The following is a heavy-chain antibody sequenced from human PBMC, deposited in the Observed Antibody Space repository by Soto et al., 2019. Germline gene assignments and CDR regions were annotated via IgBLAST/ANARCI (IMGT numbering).Heavy chain of an antibody. Sequence: GGSLRLSCAASGFSFSRYGIHWVRQAPGKGLEWVAVISYDESTTFYADSVKGRFTISRDNSKNTLFLQMNRLRPEDTAVYYCSKSMIGSYDSDAFDVWGQGTMVTV. CDR2: ISYDESTT. V-gene: IGHV3-30*18. D-gene: IGHD3-22*01. CDR1: GFSFSRYG. J-gene: IGHJ3*01. CDR3: SKSMIGSYDSDAFDV.